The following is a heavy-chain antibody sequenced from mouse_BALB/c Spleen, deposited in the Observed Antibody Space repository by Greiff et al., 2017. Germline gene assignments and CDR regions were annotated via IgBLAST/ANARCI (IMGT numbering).Heavy chain of an antibody. CDR1: GYSITSDYA. J-gene: IGHJ2*01. V-gene: IGHV3-2*02. CDR3: AKSYYYGIDY. Sequence: EVQLQQSGPGLVKPSQSLSLTCTVTGYSITSDYAWNWIRQFPGNKLEWMGYISYSGSTSYNPSLKSRISITRDTSKNQFFLQLNSVTTEDTATYYCAKSYYYGIDYWGQGTTLTVSS. D-gene: IGHD1-1*01. CDR2: ISYSGST.